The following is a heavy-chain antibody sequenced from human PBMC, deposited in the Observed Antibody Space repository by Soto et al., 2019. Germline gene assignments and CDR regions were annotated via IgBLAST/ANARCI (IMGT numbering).Heavy chain of an antibody. CDR2: IYYIGTT. CDR3: ARSGSKYGANAFDI. CDR1: GGSISGYY. V-gene: IGHV4-59*01. J-gene: IGHJ3*02. D-gene: IGHD5-18*01. Sequence: PWERLSLTCTVSGGSISGYYGNWIRQPPGKGLEYIGHIYYIGTTNYNPSLKSRATISVDTSKNQFSLKLTSVTAADTAVYFCARSGSKYGANAFDIWDQGTMVTVSS.